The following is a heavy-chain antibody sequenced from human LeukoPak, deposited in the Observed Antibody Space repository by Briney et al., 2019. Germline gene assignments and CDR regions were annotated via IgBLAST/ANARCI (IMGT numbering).Heavy chain of an antibody. CDR1: GFTFDDYA. CDR3: AKDGGSSPDAFDI. CDR2: ISWNSDAI. J-gene: IGHJ3*02. Sequence: PGGSLRLSCAASGFTFDDYAMHWVRQAPGKGLEWVSGISWNSDAIGYEASVKGRFTISRDNAKNSLYLQMNSLRDDDTALYYCAKDGGSSPDAFDIWGQGTMVTVSP. V-gene: IGHV3-9*01. D-gene: IGHD3-16*01.